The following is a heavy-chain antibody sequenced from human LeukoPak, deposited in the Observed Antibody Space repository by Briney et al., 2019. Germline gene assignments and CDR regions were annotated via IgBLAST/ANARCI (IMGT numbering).Heavy chain of an antibody. CDR1: GFTFSNYW. J-gene: IGHJ4*02. Sequence: GGSLRLSCAASGFTFSNYWMTWVRQAPGKGLEWVAHINQDGSEEHYMDSAKDRFTISRDNSKNTLYLQMNSLRAEDTAVYYCAKDAYDSSGYYDYWGQGTLVTVSS. V-gene: IGHV3-7*01. CDR3: AKDAYDSSGYYDY. D-gene: IGHD3-22*01. CDR2: INQDGSEE.